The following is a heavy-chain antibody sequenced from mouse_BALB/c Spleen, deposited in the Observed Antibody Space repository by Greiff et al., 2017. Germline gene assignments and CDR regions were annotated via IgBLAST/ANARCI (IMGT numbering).Heavy chain of an antibody. D-gene: IGHD2-10*02. CDR3: ARPYGNYAWFAY. CDR2: ISSGGGST. CDR1: GFAFSSYD. V-gene: IGHV5-12-1*01. Sequence: EVKLVESGGGLVKPGGSLKLSCAASGFAFSSYDMSWVRQTPEKRLELVAYISSGGGSTYYPDTVKGRFTISRDNAKNTLYLQMSSLKSEDTAMYYCARPYGNYAWFAYWGQGTLVTVSA. J-gene: IGHJ3*01.